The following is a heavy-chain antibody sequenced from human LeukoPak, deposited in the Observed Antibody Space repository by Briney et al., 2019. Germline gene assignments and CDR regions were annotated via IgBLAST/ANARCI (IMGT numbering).Heavy chain of an antibody. J-gene: IGHJ5*02. CDR2: MNPNSGNT. CDR3: ARARIAVAGGNWFDP. Sequence: GASVKVSCKASGYTFTSYDINWVRQATGQGLEWMGWMNPNSGNTGYAQKFQGRVTMTRNTSISTAYMELSSLRSEDTAVYYCARARIAVAGGNWFDPWGQGTLVTVSS. V-gene: IGHV1-8*01. CDR1: GYTFTSYD. D-gene: IGHD6-19*01.